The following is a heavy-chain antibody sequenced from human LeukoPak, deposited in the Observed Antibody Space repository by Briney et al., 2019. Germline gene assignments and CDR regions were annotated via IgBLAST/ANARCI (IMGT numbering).Heavy chain of an antibody. CDR3: ARTEEGYFDY. Sequence: ASVKVSCKASGGTFSSYAISWVRQAPGQGLEWMGGIIPIFGTANYAQKFQGRVTITADESTSTVYMELSSLRSEDTAVYYCARTEEGYFDYWGQGTLVTVSS. CDR1: GGTFSSYA. J-gene: IGHJ4*02. V-gene: IGHV1-69*13. CDR2: IIPIFGTA.